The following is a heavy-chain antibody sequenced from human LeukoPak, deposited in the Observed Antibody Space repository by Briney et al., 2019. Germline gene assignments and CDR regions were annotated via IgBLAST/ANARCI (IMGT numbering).Heavy chain of an antibody. Sequence: GGSLRLSCAASGFTFSTYGMHWVRQAPGKGLEWVAVISYDGTNKYYADSVKGRFTIPRDNSKNTLYLQMNSLRGEDTAVYHCAKDSSGGYSYGNFDYWGQGTLVTVSS. CDR1: GFTFSTYG. J-gene: IGHJ4*02. CDR3: AKDSSGGYSYGNFDY. V-gene: IGHV3-30*18. CDR2: ISYDGTNK. D-gene: IGHD5-18*01.